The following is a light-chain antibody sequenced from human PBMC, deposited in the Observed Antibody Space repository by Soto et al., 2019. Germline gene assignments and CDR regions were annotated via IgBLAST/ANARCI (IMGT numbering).Light chain of an antibody. CDR3: QQAWT. V-gene: IGKV3-11*01. J-gene: IGKJ1*01. CDR2: EAS. CDR1: KSVSSY. Sequence: EIALTQSPATLSSSPGERATLFCRASKSVSSYLAWYQQKPGQTPRLLIHEASSRATGIPARFSGSGSGTHYSLTNSILEAEESAYYYCQQAWTFGQGTTVEIK.